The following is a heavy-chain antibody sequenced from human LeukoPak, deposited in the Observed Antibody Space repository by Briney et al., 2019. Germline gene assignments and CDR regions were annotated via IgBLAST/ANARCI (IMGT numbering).Heavy chain of an antibody. CDR2: IYYSGST. J-gene: IGHJ3*02. D-gene: IGHD2-2*01. V-gene: IGHV4-30-4*08. CDR1: GGSISSGDYY. Sequence: SETLSLTCTVSGGSISSGDYYWSWICQPPGKGLEWIGYIYYSGSTYYNPSLKSRVTISVDTSKNQFSLKLSSVTAADTAVYYCARVLGYCSSTSCSAVHSYAFDIWGQGTMVTVSS. CDR3: ARVLGYCSSTSCSAVHSYAFDI.